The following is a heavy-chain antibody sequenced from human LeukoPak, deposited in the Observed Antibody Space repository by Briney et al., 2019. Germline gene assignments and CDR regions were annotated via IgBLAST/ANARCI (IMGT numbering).Heavy chain of an antibody. J-gene: IGHJ4*02. V-gene: IGHV4-59*08. D-gene: IGHD4-23*01. CDR1: GGSISSSY. CDR3: ARQAGGTSGPFDY. CDR2: IYHSEST. Sequence: SETLSLTCAVSGGSISSSYCSWIRQPPGKGLEWIGYIYHSESTNYNPSLKSRVTISVDTSKNQFSLKLSSVTAADTAVYYCARQAGGTSGPFDYWGQGTLVTVSS.